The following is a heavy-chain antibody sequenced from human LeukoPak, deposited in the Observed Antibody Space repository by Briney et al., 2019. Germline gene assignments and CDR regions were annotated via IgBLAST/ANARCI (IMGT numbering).Heavy chain of an antibody. V-gene: IGHV3-23*01. CDR1: VFAFSSYA. D-gene: IGHD6-19*01. CDR2: ISGSSGRT. Sequence: VGSLRLSCAAAVFAFSSYAMSWGRQGPGKGLDRVSTISGSSGRTNYADSGKGRFTISRANSKNTLYLKMNSLRAEDTYVYYCAKAHSSGWYDFDYWGQGTLVTVSS. CDR3: AKAHSSGWYDFDY. J-gene: IGHJ4*02.